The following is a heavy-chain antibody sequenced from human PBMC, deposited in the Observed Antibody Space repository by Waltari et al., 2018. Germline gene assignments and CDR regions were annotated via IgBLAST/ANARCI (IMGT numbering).Heavy chain of an antibody. CDR1: GGSFSGYY. CDR2: INHSGST. Sequence: QVQLQQWGAGLLKPSETLSLTCAVYGGSFSGYYWSWIRQPPGKGLEWIGEINHSGSTNYNPSLKSRVTISVDTSKNQFSLKLSSVTAADTAVYYCGRITIFGVVVNWGQGTLVTVSS. J-gene: IGHJ4*02. D-gene: IGHD3-3*01. CDR3: GRITIFGVVVN. V-gene: IGHV4-34*01.